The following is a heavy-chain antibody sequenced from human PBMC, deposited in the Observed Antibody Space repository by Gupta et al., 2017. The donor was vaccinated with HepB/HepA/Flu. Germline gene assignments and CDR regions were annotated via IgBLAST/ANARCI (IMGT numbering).Heavy chain of an antibody. D-gene: IGHD5-12*01. V-gene: IGHV4-34*09. CDR3: ARVVSVPHLKEGYSGYVDS. Sequence: PGKGLEWIGQINENGVSYRSAVFASRATISPGSSKEEFSLSLKSMTAADTAIYYCARVVSVPHLKEGYSGYVDSWGRGALVTVSS. J-gene: IGHJ5*01. CDR2: INENGVS.